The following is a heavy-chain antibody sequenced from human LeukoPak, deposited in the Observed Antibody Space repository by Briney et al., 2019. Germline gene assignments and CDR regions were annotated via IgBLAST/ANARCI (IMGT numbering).Heavy chain of an antibody. CDR2: ISSSSSYI. D-gene: IGHD3-22*01. J-gene: IGHJ4*02. CDR3: ETAGAYYYDSSGYYLFDY. CDR1: GLTLSSDS. V-gene: IGHV3-21*01. Sequence: PGGSLRLSSAASGLTLSSDSMNWVRPAPGEGLEWVSSISSSSSYIYYADSVKGRFTISRDNAKNSLYLQVNSLRAEDTAVYYCETAGAYYYDSSGYYLFDYWGQGTLVTVCS.